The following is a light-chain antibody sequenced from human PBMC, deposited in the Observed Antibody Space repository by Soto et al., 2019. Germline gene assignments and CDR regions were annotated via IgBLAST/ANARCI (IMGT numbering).Light chain of an antibody. V-gene: IGLV2-14*01. CDR2: DVT. CDR3: GSFISGSAYV. J-gene: IGLJ1*01. CDR1: SRDVGGYNY. Sequence: QSVLTQPASVSGSPGQSITISCTGTSRDVGGYNYVSWYKQHPGEPPKLLIYDVTNRPSGVSNRFSGSKSGNTASLTISGLQTDDEADYYCGSFISGSAYVFGTGTKLTVL.